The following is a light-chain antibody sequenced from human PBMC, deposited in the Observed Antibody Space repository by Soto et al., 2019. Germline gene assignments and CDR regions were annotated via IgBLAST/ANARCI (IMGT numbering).Light chain of an antibody. Sequence: EIVLTQSPGTLSLSPGEGATLSCRASQSVSSNYLAWYRQKPGQAPRLLIFAASTRASGIPDRFSGSGSGTGFTLAISRLEPEDFAVYYCQQYGSSPRTFGQGTKVEL. J-gene: IGKJ1*01. CDR2: AAS. V-gene: IGKV3-20*01. CDR1: QSVSSNY. CDR3: QQYGSSPRT.